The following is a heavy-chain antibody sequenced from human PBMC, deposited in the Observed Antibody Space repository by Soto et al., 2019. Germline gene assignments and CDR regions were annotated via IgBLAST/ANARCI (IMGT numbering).Heavy chain of an antibody. D-gene: IGHD3-9*01. J-gene: IGHJ4*02. CDR2: IYYSGST. Sequence: SETLSLTCTVSGGSISSYYWSWIRQPPGKGLEWIGYIYYSGSTNYNPSLKSRVTISVDTSKNQFSLKLSSVTAADTAVYYCARQVRDWLPDFCGQGNPVTVSS. CDR1: GGSISSYY. CDR3: ARQVRDWLPDF. V-gene: IGHV4-59*01.